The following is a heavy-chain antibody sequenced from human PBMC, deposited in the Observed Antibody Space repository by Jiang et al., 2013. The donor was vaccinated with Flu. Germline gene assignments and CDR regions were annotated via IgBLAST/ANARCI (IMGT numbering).Heavy chain of an antibody. D-gene: IGHD3-9*01. V-gene: IGHV1-46*01. CDR2: INPSGGST. CDR1: GYTFTSYY. CDR3: ARDEGILTGLGY. J-gene: IGHJ4*02. Sequence: KASGYTFTSYYMHWVRQAPGQGLEWMGIINPSGGSTSYAQKFQGRVTMTRDTSTSTVYMELSSLRSEDTAVYYCARDEGILTGLGYWGQGTLVTVSS.